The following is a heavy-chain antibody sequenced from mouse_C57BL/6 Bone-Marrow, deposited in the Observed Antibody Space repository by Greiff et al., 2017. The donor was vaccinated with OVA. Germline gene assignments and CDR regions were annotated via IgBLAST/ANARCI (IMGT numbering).Heavy chain of an antibody. CDR3: ARGGVIYGNYFDY. CDR1: GYTFTSYW. Sequence: VQLQQSGAELAKPGASVKLSCKASGYTFTSYWMHWVKQRPGQGLEWIGYINPSSGYTKYNQKFKDKATLTADKSSSTAYMQLSSLTYEDSAVDYCARGGVIYGNYFDYWGQGTTLTVSS. D-gene: IGHD2-1*01. V-gene: IGHV1-7*01. CDR2: INPSSGYT. J-gene: IGHJ2*01.